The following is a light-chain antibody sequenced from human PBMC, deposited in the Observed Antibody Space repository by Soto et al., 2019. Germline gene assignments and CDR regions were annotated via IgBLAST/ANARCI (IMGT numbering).Light chain of an antibody. V-gene: IGKV3-15*01. CDR2: GAS. CDR3: QQFNNYPLT. Sequence: EIVMTQSPATLSLSPGERATVSCRASESVSNNLAWYQQKAGQAPRLLIYGASTRATGIPARFSGSGSGTEFTLTISSLQPEDFATYYCQQFNNYPLTFGGGTKVDIK. J-gene: IGKJ4*01. CDR1: ESVSNN.